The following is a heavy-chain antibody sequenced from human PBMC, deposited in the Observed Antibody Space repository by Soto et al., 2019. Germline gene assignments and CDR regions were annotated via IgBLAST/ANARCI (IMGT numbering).Heavy chain of an antibody. V-gene: IGHV1-3*01. D-gene: IGHD2-21*02. J-gene: IGHJ4*02. CDR3: ARAWVVVTAPDY. CDR1: GYAFTSYA. CDR2: INAGNGNT. Sequence: ASVKVSCKASGYAFTSYAMHWVRQAPGQRLEWMGWINAGNGNTKYSQKFQGRVTITRDTSASTAYMELSSLRSEDTAVYYCARAWVVVTAPDYWGQGTLVTVSS.